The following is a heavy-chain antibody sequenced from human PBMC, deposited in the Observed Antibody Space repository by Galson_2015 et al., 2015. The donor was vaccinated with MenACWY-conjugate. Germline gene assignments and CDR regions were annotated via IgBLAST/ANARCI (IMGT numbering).Heavy chain of an antibody. CDR2: MKYDGSEQ. D-gene: IGHD3-3*02. J-gene: IGHJ4*02. CDR1: GFTFGTYW. Sequence: SLRLSCAASGFTFGTYWMTWVRQAPGKGLEWVANMKYDGSEQYYVDSVRGRFTISRDNAKNSLYLQMNSLRPEDTAVYYCVRPIMTFAAFRSLDNWGQGTVVTVSS. V-gene: IGHV3-7*01. CDR3: VRPIMTFAAFRSLDN.